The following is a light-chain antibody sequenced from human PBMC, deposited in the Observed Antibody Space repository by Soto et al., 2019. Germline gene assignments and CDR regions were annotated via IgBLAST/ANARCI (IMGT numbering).Light chain of an antibody. CDR3: KSYAGSNTYV. V-gene: IGLV2-8*01. CDR1: KNDIGVYDF. Sequence: QSVLTQPPSASGSPGQSVTISCTGTKNDIGVYDFVSWYQHHPGKAPRLIIYEVVQRPSGVPDRFSGSKSGNTASLTVSGLQAADEDDYFCKSYAGSNTYVFGSGTQLTVL. CDR2: EVV. J-gene: IGLJ1*01.